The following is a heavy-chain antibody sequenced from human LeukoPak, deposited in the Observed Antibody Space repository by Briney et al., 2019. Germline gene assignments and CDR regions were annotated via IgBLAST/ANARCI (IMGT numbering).Heavy chain of an antibody. J-gene: IGHJ5*02. CDR1: GFTFRSYE. CDR2: ISSSGSTI. Sequence: GGSLRLSCAASGFTFRSYEMYWVRQALGKGLEWLSYISSSGSTIYYADSVKGRFTISRDNAKNSLYLQMNSLRVEDTAVYYCTRTTVTINAFDPWGQGTLVTVSS. CDR3: TRTTVTINAFDP. V-gene: IGHV3-48*03. D-gene: IGHD4-17*01.